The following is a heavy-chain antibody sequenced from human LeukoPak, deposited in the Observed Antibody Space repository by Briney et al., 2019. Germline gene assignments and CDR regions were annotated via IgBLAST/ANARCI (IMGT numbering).Heavy chain of an antibody. CDR1: GGSISSNSYY. CDR2: IYYSESI. J-gene: IGHJ4*02. CDR3: ARQSSSDYYPAYFDY. V-gene: IGHV4-39*01. D-gene: IGHD3-22*01. Sequence: SETLSLTCTVSGGSISSNSYYWGRIRQPPGKGLEWIGNIYYSESIYYNPSLKSRVIISVDTSKNQFSLKLGSVTAADTAVYYCARQSSSDYYPAYFDYWGQGTLVTVSS.